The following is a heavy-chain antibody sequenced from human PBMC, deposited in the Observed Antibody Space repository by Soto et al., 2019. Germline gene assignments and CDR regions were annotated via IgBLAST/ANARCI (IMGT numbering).Heavy chain of an antibody. CDR2: IVPIFGTA. Sequence: QVQLVQSGAEVKKPGSSVRVSCKASGGTFRSYAISWVRQAPGQGLEWIGGIVPIFGTANYAQKFQGRLTIIADESTRTASMELSSLRSQDTAVYYGAGSDYCGGDCYAFLDYWGQGTLVTVSS. CDR3: AGSDYCGGDCYAFLDY. J-gene: IGHJ4*02. D-gene: IGHD2-21*02. V-gene: IGHV1-69*12. CDR1: GGTFRSYA.